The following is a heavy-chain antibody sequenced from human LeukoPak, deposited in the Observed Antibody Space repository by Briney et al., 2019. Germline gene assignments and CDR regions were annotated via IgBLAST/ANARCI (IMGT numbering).Heavy chain of an antibody. CDR2: VNPSSGNT. J-gene: IGHJ4*02. CDR3: ARGRSNWNYGGADY. D-gene: IGHD1-7*01. CDR1: GYTFTSYD. Sequence: GASVKVSCKASGYTFTSYDINWVRQTTGQGPEWVGWVNPSSGNTGYAQKFQGRVTMTRNTSISTAYMELSSLRSEDTAVYFCARGRSNWNYGGADYWGQGTLVTVSS. V-gene: IGHV1-8*01.